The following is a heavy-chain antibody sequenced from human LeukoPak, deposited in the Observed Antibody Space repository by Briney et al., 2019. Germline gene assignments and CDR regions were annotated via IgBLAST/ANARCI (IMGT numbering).Heavy chain of an antibody. J-gene: IGHJ1*01. CDR1: GYTFTSYY. D-gene: IGHD3-22*01. V-gene: IGHV1-46*01. Sequence: GASVKVSCKASGYTFTSYYMHWVRQAPGQGLEWMGIINPSGGSTSYEQKFQGRVTMTRDTSTSTVYMELSSLRSEDTAVYYCARGCSSGYYIEYFQHWGQGTLVTVSS. CDR3: ARGCSSGYYIEYFQH. CDR2: INPSGGST.